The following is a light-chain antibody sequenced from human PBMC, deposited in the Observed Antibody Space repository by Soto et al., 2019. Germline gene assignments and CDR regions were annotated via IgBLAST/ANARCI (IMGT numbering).Light chain of an antibody. CDR1: SSDIGGYNY. Sequence: QPASMSGSPGQSITISCTGTSSDIGGYNYISWYQQLPGKAPKFIIYDVRNRPSGVSNRFSGSRSGNTASLTISGLQAEDEADYYCSSYTSSSTVIFGGGTKVTVL. V-gene: IGLV2-14*01. CDR2: DVR. J-gene: IGLJ2*01. CDR3: SSYTSSSTVI.